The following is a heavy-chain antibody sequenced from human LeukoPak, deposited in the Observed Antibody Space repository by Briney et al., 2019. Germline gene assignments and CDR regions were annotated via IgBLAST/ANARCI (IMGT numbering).Heavy chain of an antibody. CDR3: ARGGSLGY. D-gene: IGHD6-19*01. Sequence: PGGSLSLSCAASGFTFSSYEMNWVRQAPGKGLEWVSKISSSGSAIYYADSVKGRFTISRDNAKGTLYLQMNSLRVEDTAVYYCARGGSLGYWGQGTLVTVSS. J-gene: IGHJ4*02. V-gene: IGHV3-48*03. CDR1: GFTFSSYE. CDR2: ISSSGSAI.